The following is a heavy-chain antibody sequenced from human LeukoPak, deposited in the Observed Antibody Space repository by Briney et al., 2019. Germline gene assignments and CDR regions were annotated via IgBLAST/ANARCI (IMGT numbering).Heavy chain of an antibody. CDR3: AREVEPNCSGGSCYVNWFDP. V-gene: IGHV1-2*02. D-gene: IGHD2-15*01. Sequence: GASVKVSCKASGYTFTGYYMHWVRQAPGQGLEWMGWINPNSGGTNSAQKFQGRVTMTRDTSISTAYMELSRLRSDDTAVYYCAREVEPNCSGGSCYVNWFDPWGQGTLVTVSS. CDR2: INPNSGGT. CDR1: GYTFTGYY. J-gene: IGHJ5*02.